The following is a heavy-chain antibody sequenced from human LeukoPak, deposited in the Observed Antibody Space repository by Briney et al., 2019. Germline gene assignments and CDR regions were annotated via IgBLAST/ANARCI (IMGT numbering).Heavy chain of an antibody. Sequence: GGSLRLSCAASGFTFSSYATSWVRQAPGKGLEWASAISGSGGSTYYADSVKGRFTISRDNSKNTLYLQMNSLRAEDTAVYYCANEGSRGNYGDYYFDYWGQGTLVTVSS. V-gene: IGHV3-23*01. J-gene: IGHJ4*02. CDR1: GFTFSSYA. CDR2: ISGSGGST. CDR3: ANEGSRGNYGDYYFDY. D-gene: IGHD4-17*01.